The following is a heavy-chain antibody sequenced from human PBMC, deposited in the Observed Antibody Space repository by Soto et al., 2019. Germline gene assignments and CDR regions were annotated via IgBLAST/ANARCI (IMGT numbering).Heavy chain of an antibody. CDR2: IIPILGIA. Sequence: SVKVSCKASGGTFSSYTISWVRQAPGQGLEWMGRIIPILGIANYAQKFQGRVTMTRDTSTSTVYMELSSLRSEDTAVYYCARDQSITGAPYDAFDIWGQGTMVTVSS. CDR3: ARDQSITGAPYDAFDI. J-gene: IGHJ3*02. V-gene: IGHV1-69*04. CDR1: GGTFSSYT. D-gene: IGHD1-20*01.